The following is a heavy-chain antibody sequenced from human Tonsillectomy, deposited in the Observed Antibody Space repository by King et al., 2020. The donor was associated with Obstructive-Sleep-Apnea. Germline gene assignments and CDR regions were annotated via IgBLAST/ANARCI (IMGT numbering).Heavy chain of an antibody. CDR1: GYSFTSYW. J-gene: IGHJ6*02. V-gene: IGHV5-10-1*01. CDR2: IDPSDSYT. D-gene: IGHD2-2*01. Sequence: VQLVESGAEVKKPGESLRISCKGSGYSFTSYWISWVRQMPGKGLEWMGRIDPSDSYTNYSPSFQGNVTISADKSISTAYLQWSSLKASDTAMYYCARLISYCSSTSCYSGMDVWGQGTTVTVSS. CDR3: ARLISYCSSTSCYSGMDV.